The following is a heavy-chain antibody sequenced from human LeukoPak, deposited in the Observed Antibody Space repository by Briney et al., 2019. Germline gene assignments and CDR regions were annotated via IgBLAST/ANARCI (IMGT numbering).Heavy chain of an antibody. CDR3: ARLSGYSSWYHYFDY. D-gene: IGHD6-13*01. V-gene: IGHV5-51*01. J-gene: IGHJ4*02. CDR2: IYPGDSDT. Sequence: PGESLKISCKGSGHSFTSYWIGWVRQLPGKGLELMGIIYPGDSDTTYSPSFQGQVTISADKSISTAYLQWSSLKASDTAMYYCARLSGYSSWYHYFDYWGQGTLVTVSS. CDR1: GHSFTSYW.